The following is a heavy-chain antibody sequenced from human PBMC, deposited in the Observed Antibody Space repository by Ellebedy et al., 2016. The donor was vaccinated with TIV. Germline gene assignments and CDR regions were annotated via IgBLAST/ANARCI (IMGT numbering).Heavy chain of an antibody. Sequence: PGGSLRLSCAASGFTFSLHWMTWVRQGPGKGLEWVAHIKDDGSEKYYMDSVRGRFTISRDNAKNSVYLQLNSLTAEDTAVYYCVRDRTNTGTKPLDSWGQGTLVTVSS. CDR3: VRDRTNTGTKPLDS. J-gene: IGHJ4*02. CDR2: IKDDGSEK. D-gene: IGHD1-1*01. V-gene: IGHV3-7*03. CDR1: GFTFSLHW.